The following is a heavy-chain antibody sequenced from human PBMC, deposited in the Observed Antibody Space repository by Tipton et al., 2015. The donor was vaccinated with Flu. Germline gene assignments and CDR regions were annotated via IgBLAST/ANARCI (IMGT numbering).Heavy chain of an antibody. CDR2: IFHSGNS. V-gene: IGHV4-38-2*01. Sequence: TLSLTCAVSGYSIRSSNYYWGWIRQPPGKGLAWIGNIFHSGNSYHNPSLKSRVTMSIETSKNQFSLKLSSVTAADTAVYYCARRDYSNYVSEPKNWFDSWGQGALVIVSS. CDR3: ARRDYSNYVSEPKNWFDS. CDR1: GYSIRSSNYY. J-gene: IGHJ5*01. D-gene: IGHD4-11*01.